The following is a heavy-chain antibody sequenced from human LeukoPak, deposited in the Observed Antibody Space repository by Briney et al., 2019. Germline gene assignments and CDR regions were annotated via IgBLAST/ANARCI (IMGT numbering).Heavy chain of an antibody. CDR3: AREGLGLAAAGIGGGV. D-gene: IGHD6-13*01. V-gene: IGHV3-23*01. CDR1: GFTFSSYA. CDR2: ISGSGGST. Sequence: GGSLRLSCAASGFTFSSYAMSWVHQAPGKGLEWVLAISGSGGSTYYADSVKGRFTISRDNSKNTLYLQMNSLRAEDTAVYYCAREGLGLAAAGIGGGVWGQGTLVTVSS. J-gene: IGHJ4*02.